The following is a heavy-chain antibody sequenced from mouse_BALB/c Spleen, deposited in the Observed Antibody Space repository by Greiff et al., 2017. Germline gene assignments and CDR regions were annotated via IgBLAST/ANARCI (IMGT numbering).Heavy chain of an antibody. D-gene: IGHD1-1*01. CDR2: ISSGGST. J-gene: IGHJ3*01. CDR1: GFTFSSYA. Sequence: EVQLVESGGGFVKPGGSLKLSCAASGFTFSSYAMSWVRQTPEKRLEWVASISSGGSTYYPDSVKGRFTISRDNARNILYLQMSSLRSEDTAMYYCAREGDYYGTAWFAYWGQGTLVTVSA. V-gene: IGHV5-6-5*01. CDR3: AREGDYYGTAWFAY.